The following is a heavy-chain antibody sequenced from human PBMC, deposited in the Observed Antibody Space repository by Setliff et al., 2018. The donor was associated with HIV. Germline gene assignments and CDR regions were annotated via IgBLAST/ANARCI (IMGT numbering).Heavy chain of an antibody. CDR3: AGRRGPMVRGVDPAASFFVDY. Sequence: PSETLSLTCAVYGAPLNGFFWSWVRQRPERGLEWIGEVNHSGTTNYNPSLKSRVTISVDKSKNQFSLRVKSVTAGDTGLYFCAGRRGPMVRGVDPAASFFVDYWGQGTPVTVSS. V-gene: IGHV4-34*01. CDR1: GAPLNGFF. J-gene: IGHJ4*02. D-gene: IGHD3-10*01. CDR2: VNHSGTT.